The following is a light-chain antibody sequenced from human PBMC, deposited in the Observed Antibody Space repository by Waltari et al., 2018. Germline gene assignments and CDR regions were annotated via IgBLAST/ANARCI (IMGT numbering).Light chain of an antibody. CDR3: QQYYSAPYT. CDR1: QSVLYTSNYHNY. CDR2: WAS. V-gene: IGKV4-1*01. Sequence: DIVMTQSPDSLSVSLGERATINCMSSQSVLYTSNYHNYLAWYQQKPGQPPKLLLYWASTRESGVPDRFSGSGSGTDFTLSISTLQAEDVAVYYCQQYYSAPYTFGQGTRLEIK. J-gene: IGKJ2*01.